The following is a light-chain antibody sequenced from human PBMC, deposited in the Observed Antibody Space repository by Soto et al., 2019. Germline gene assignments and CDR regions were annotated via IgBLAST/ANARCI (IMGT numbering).Light chain of an antibody. J-gene: IGLJ2*01. CDR1: SSDVGGYNY. CDR3: SSYTSRSTVV. Sequence: QSALTQPASVSGSPGQSITISCTGTSSDVGGYNYVSWYQQHPGKAPKLMIYDVSNRPSWVSNRFSGSKSGNTASLTISGLQAQDEADYYCSSYTSRSTVVFGGGTKLTLL. V-gene: IGLV2-14*01. CDR2: DVS.